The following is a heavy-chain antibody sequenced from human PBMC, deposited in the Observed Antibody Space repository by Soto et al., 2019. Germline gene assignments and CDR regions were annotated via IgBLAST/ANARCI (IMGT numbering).Heavy chain of an antibody. CDR3: TTEQETRFQWLAGGGYFDY. CDR2: IKSKTDGGTT. D-gene: IGHD6-19*01. Sequence: GESLKISCAASGFTFSNAWMNWVRQAPGKGLEWVGRIKSKTDGGTTDYAAPVKGRFTISRDDSKNTLYLQMNSLKTEDTAVYYCTTEQETRFQWLAGGGYFDYWGQGTLVTVSS. J-gene: IGHJ4*02. CDR1: GFTFSNAW. V-gene: IGHV3-15*07.